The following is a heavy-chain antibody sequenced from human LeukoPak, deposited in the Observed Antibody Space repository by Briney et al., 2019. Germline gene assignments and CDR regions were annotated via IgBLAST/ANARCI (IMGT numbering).Heavy chain of an antibody. CDR1: GGSMNNYY. J-gene: IGHJ4*02. CDR2: IFYSGST. Sequence: SKTLSLTCTVSGGSMNNYYWTWIRQPPGKGLEWIAYIFYSGSTNYNPSLKSRVTISVDTSNNRFSLTLTSVTAADTAVYYCARLRGNYFPDYWGQGTLVTVSS. D-gene: IGHD4-11*01. V-gene: IGHV4-59*01. CDR3: ARLRGNYFPDY.